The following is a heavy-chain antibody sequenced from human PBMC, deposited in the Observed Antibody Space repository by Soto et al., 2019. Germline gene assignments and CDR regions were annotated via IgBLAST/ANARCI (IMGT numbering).Heavy chain of an antibody. CDR1: GGSISSSSYY. Sequence: SETLALTCTVSGGSISSSSYYWGWIRQPPGKGLEWIGSIYYSGSTYYNPSLKSRVTISVDTSKNQFSLKLSSVTAADTAVYYCARSDRYNCNYGNWFDPWGQGTLVTVSS. CDR2: IYYSGST. V-gene: IGHV4-39*01. J-gene: IGHJ5*02. CDR3: ARSDRYNCNYGNWFDP. D-gene: IGHD1-7*01.